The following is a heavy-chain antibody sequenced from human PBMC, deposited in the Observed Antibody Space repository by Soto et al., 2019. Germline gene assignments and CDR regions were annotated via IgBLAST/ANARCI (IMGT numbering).Heavy chain of an antibody. D-gene: IGHD5-12*01. CDR2: IYYSGST. V-gene: IGHV4-30-4*01. Sequence: QVQLQESGPGLVKPSQTLSLTCTVSGGSISSGDYYWSWIRQPPGKGLEWIGYIYYSGSTYYNPSLKSRVTISVDTSKNQFSLKLSSVTAADTAVYYCARWVDIVAVMERNWFDPWGQGTLVTVSS. CDR3: ARWVDIVAVMERNWFDP. J-gene: IGHJ5*02. CDR1: GGSISSGDYY.